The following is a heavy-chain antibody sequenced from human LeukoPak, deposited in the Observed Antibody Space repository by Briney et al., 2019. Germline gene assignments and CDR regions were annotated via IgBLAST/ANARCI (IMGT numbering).Heavy chain of an antibody. J-gene: IGHJ3*02. D-gene: IGHD4-17*01. CDR2: IYYSGST. CDR1: GGSFSGYY. Sequence: SETLSLTCAVYGGSFSGYYWSWIRQPPGKGLEWIGYIYYSGSTYYNPSLKSRVTISVDTSKNQFSLKLSSVTAADTAVYYCARDPSATVTHTDAFDIWGQGTMVTVSS. V-gene: IGHV4-30-4*08. CDR3: ARDPSATVTHTDAFDI.